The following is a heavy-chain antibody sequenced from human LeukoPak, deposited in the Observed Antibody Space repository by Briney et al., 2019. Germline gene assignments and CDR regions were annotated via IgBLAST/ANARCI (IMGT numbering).Heavy chain of an antibody. D-gene: IGHD2-15*01. CDR3: AREEAATFDY. CDR2: IYYSGST. J-gene: IGHJ4*02. CDR1: GGSISSGDYY. V-gene: IGHV4-30-4*01. Sequence: SETLSLTCTVSGGSISSGDYYWSWIRRPPGKGLEWIGYIYYSGSTYYNPSLKSRVTISVDTSKNQFSLKLSSVTAADTAVYYCAREEAATFDYWGQGTLVTVSS.